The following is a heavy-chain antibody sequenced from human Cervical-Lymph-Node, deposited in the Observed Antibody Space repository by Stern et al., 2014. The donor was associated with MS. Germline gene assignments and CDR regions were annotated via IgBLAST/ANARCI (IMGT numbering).Heavy chain of an antibody. CDR1: GFTFRSYA. V-gene: IGHV3-23*04. Sequence: VQLVQSGGGLVQPGGSLRLSCAASGFTFRSYAMSWVRQAPGKGPERVSFISGSGTVTYYADSVKGRFIISRDYSKNTLYLQLNSLRAEDTAIYYCARDYGGNSVLDYWGQGTLVTVSS. CDR2: ISGSGTVT. J-gene: IGHJ4*02. D-gene: IGHD4-23*01. CDR3: ARDYGGNSVLDY.